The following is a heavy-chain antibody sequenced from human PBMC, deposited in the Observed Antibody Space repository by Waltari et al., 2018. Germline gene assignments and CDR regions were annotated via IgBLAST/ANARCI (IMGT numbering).Heavy chain of an antibody. Sequence: QLQLQESGPGLVKPSETLSLTCTVSGGSISSSSYYWGWIRQPPGKGLEWIGSIYYSGSTYYNPSLKSRVTISVDTSKNQFSLKLSSVTAADTAVYYCARPVAGTHAFDIWAKGQWSPSLQ. CDR1: GGSISSSSYY. CDR2: IYYSGST. CDR3: ARPVAGTHAFDI. V-gene: IGHV4-39*01. D-gene: IGHD6-19*01. J-gene: IGHJ3*02.